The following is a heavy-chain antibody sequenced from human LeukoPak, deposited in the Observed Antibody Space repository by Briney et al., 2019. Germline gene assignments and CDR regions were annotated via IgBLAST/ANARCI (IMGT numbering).Heavy chain of an antibody. CDR2: IYPGDSDT. CDR3: ARHQAMITSFDYGMDV. CDR1: GYSFTRYW. Sequence: GESLKISCKGSGYSFTRYWIGWVRQMPGKGLEWMGSIYPGDSDTRYSPSFQGQVTISADKSISTAYLQLSGLKASDTAMYFCARHQAMITSFDYGMDVWGQGTTVTVSS. V-gene: IGHV5-51*01. D-gene: IGHD3-16*01. J-gene: IGHJ6*02.